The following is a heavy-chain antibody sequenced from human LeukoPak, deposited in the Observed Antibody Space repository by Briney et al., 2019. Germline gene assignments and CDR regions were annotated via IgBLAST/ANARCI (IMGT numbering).Heavy chain of an antibody. Sequence: GRSLRLSCAASGFTFSSYAMHWVRQAPGKGLEWVAVISYDGSNKYYADSVKGRFTISRDNSKNTLYLQMNSLRAEDTAVYYCARDGVEMATIGFLGYWGQGTLVTVSS. V-gene: IGHV3-30-3*01. D-gene: IGHD5-24*01. CDR2: ISYDGSNK. CDR3: ARDGVEMATIGFLGY. CDR1: GFTFSSYA. J-gene: IGHJ4*02.